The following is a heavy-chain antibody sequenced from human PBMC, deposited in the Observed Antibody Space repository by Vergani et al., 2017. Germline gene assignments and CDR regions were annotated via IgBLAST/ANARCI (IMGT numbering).Heavy chain of an antibody. CDR2: IFYSGTT. Sequence: QVQLQESGPGLVKPSQTLSLTCTVSGDSISSDYYWTWIRQLPGKGLEWIGYIFYSGTTYYNPSLVSRVTMSVDTSRNQFSLKLNSVTAADTAVYYCARDGYCSDTSCSTGIAWFDSWGQGTLVTVSS. CDR1: GDSISSDYY. V-gene: IGHV4-31*03. CDR3: ARDGYCSDTSCSTGIAWFDS. J-gene: IGHJ5*01. D-gene: IGHD2-2*02.